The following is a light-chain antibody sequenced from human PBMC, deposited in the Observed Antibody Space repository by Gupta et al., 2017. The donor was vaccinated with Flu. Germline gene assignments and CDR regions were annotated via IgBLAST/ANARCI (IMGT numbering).Light chain of an antibody. J-gene: IGKJ1*01. CDR1: QGISNY. CDR2: AAS. V-gene: IGKV1-27*01. CDR3: QKYNSAPRT. Sequence: PSSLSASVGDRVTISCRASQGISNYLAWYQQKPGKGPKLLIYAASTLQSGVPSRFSGSGSGTDFTLTISSLQPEDVASYYCQKYNSAPRTFGQGTKVEIK.